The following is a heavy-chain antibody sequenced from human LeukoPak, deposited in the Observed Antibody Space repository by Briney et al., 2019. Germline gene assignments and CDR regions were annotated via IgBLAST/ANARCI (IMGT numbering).Heavy chain of an antibody. CDR1: GGSISNYY. V-gene: IGHV4-59*01. Sequence: SETLSLTCTVSGGSISNYYWSWIRQPPGKGLEWIGYIYYSGSTNYSPSLKSRVTISIDTSKNQFSLKLSSVTAADTAVYYCAREGSSSWFDYWGQGTLVTVSS. J-gene: IGHJ4*02. CDR3: AREGSSSWFDY. D-gene: IGHD6-13*01. CDR2: IYYSGST.